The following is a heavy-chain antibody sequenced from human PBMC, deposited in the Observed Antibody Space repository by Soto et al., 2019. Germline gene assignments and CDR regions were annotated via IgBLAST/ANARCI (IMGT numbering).Heavy chain of an antibody. Sequence: EVQLVESGGGLVQPGGSLRLSCAASGFTFSDHYMDWVRQTPGKGLEWVGRTRDKANSYTTKYAASVEGRFTISRDDSKNSLYLQMNSLKTEDTAVYYCARCATMTTNYYYGMDVWGQGTTVTVSS. CDR1: GFTFSDHY. CDR3: ARCATMTTNYYYGMDV. J-gene: IGHJ6*02. CDR2: TRDKANSYTT. V-gene: IGHV3-72*01. D-gene: IGHD4-17*01.